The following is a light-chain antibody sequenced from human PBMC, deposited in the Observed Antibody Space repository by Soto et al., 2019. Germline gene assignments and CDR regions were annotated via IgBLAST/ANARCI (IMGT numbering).Light chain of an antibody. CDR2: GAS. J-gene: IGKJ3*01. Sequence: EVVMTQSPATLSVSPGERSTLSCRASQSVNDKVAWFQQKPGQAPRLLIIGASTTATGVPARFSGSGSGREFTLTISSLQSEDFAVYYCQQYNDWPPFTFGPGTKVDIK. CDR1: QSVNDK. V-gene: IGKV3-15*01. CDR3: QQYNDWPPFT.